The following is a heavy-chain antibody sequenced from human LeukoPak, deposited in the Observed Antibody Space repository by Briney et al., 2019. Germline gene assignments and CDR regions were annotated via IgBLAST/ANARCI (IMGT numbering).Heavy chain of an antibody. CDR1: GFTVSSNY. CDR3: ARVRDGYNDY. Sequence: GGSLRLSCAASGFTVSSNYMSWVRQAPGKGLEWVSVIYSGGSTHYADSVKGRFTISRDNSKNTLYLQMNSLRAEDTAVYYCARVRDGYNDYWGQGTLVTVSS. V-gene: IGHV3-66*01. J-gene: IGHJ4*02. CDR2: IYSGGST. D-gene: IGHD5-24*01.